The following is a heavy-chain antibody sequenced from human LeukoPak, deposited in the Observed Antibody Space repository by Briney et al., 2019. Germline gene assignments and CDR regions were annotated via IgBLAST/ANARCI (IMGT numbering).Heavy chain of an antibody. Sequence: SDTLSLTCTVSGGPISSSSYYWRWVRQPPGKGLEGILCNYYSGSTYYNPSLKSRVTISVDTSKSQFSLKLSSVTAADTAVYYCARQLGYCSSTSCYADKVDYWGQGTLVTVSS. J-gene: IGHJ4*02. CDR3: ARQLGYCSSTSCYADKVDY. V-gene: IGHV4-39*01. CDR1: GGPISSSSYY. D-gene: IGHD2-2*01. CDR2: NYYSGST.